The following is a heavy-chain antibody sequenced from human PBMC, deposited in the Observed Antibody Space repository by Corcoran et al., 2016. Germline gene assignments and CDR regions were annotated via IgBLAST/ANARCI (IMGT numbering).Heavy chain of an antibody. D-gene: IGHD4-17*01. CDR3: ARDPVTRGIYSYYGMDV. V-gene: IGHV3-48*02. J-gene: IGHJ6*02. CDR2: ISSSSSTI. Sequence: EVQLVESGGGLVKPGGSLRLSCAASGFTVGSYSMDWVRQAPGRGLGWVSYISSSSSTIYYADSVKGRFTISRDNAKNSLYLQMNSLRDVAKAEYYCARDPVTRGIYSYYGMDVWGQGTTVTVSS. CDR1: GFTVGSYS.